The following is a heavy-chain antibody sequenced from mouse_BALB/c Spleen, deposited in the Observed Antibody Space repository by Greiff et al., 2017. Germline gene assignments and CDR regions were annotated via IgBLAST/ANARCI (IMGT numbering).Heavy chain of an antibody. J-gene: IGHJ3*01. CDR1: GYTFTSFW. Sequence: VQLQQSGTVLARPGASVKMSCKASGYTFTSFWMHWVKQRPGQGLEWIGAIYPGNSDTSYNQKFKGKAKLTAVTSTSTAYMELSSLTNEDSAVYYCTRGSDGYYSFAYWGQGTLVTGSA. CDR2: IYPGNSDT. D-gene: IGHD2-3*01. CDR3: TRGSDGYYSFAY. V-gene: IGHV1-5*01.